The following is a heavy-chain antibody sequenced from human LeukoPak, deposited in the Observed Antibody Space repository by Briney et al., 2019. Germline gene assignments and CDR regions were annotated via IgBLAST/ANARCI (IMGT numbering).Heavy chain of an antibody. J-gene: IGHJ6*02. V-gene: IGHV1-46*01. CDR1: GYTFTSYY. D-gene: IGHD5-12*01. Sequence: ASVTVSCKASGYTFTSYYMHWVRQAPGQGLEWMGIINPSGGSTNYAQKFQGRVTMTRDTSTSTVYMELSSLRSEDTAVYYCAREGDIVATTNVYYYGMDVWGQGTTVTVSS. CDR3: AREGDIVATTNVYYYGMDV. CDR2: INPSGGST.